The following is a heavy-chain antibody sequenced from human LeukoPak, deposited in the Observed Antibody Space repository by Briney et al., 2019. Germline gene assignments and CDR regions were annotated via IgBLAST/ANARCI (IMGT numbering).Heavy chain of an antibody. CDR2: SYWNDDK. V-gene: IGHV2-5*01. CDR1: GFSLSTSGVG. D-gene: IGHD3-22*01. J-gene: IGHJ3*02. CDR3: AHRRYYYDSSGSPLGAFDI. Sequence: ESGPTLVNPTQTLTLTCTFSGFSLSTSGVGVGWIRQPPGKALEWLALSYWNDDKRYSPSLKSRLTITKDTSKNQVVLTMTNMDPVDTATYYCAHRRYYYDSSGSPLGAFDIWGQGTMVTVSS.